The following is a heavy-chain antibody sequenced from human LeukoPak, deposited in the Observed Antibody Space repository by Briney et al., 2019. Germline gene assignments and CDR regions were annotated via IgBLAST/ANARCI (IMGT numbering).Heavy chain of an antibody. CDR3: AKSPSCQRLRHEGNNWFDP. D-gene: IGHD6-25*01. J-gene: IGHJ5*02. Sequence: GGPLTLSCAASGFTFSSHAMIWLRQAPGKGLEWVSAISGSGGSTYYADSVKGRFTISRDHSKNTLYLQMYSLRAEDTAVYYCAKSPSCQRLRHEGNNWFDPWGQGTLVTVSS. V-gene: IGHV3-23*01. CDR1: GFTFSSHA. CDR2: ISGSGGST.